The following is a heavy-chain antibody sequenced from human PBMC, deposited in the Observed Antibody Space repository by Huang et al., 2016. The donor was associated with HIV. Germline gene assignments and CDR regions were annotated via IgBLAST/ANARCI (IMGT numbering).Heavy chain of an antibody. J-gene: IGHJ4*02. D-gene: IGHD3-16*02. CDR3: AREDDYVWGSYRYKYFDY. Sequence: EVQLVESGGGLVQPGGSLRLSCAASGFTFTSYSMNWVRQAPGKGLEWVSYSSSTTSTIYYAASVKGRFTISRDNAKNSLYLQMNSLRDEDTAVYYCAREDDYVWGSYRYKYFDYWGQGTLVTVSS. V-gene: IGHV3-48*02. CDR1: GFTFTSYS. CDR2: SSSTTSTI.